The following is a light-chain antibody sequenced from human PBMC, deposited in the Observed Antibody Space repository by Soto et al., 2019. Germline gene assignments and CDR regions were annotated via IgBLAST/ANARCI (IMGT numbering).Light chain of an antibody. CDR3: QQYGSSPRT. V-gene: IGKV3-20*01. J-gene: IGKJ2*01. CDR1: QSVSSSY. Sequence: ETVLTQSPGTLSLSPGERVTLSCRARQSVSSSYLAWYQQKPGQAPRLLIYGASSRATGIPDRFSGSGSGTDFTLTISRLEPEDLAVYYCQQYGSSPRTFGQGTKLEIK. CDR2: GAS.